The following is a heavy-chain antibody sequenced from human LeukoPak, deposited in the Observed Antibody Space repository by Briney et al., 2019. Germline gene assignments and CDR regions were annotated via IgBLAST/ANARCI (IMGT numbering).Heavy chain of an antibody. CDR3: ARGRRALIYCSSTSCYTGDWFDP. Sequence: ASVKASCKASGYTFTGYYMHWVRQAPGQGLEWMGWINPNSGGTNYAQKFQGRVTMTRDTSISTAYMELSRLRSDDTAVYYCARGRRALIYCSSTSCYTGDWFDPWGQGTLVTVSS. V-gene: IGHV1-2*02. D-gene: IGHD2-2*02. J-gene: IGHJ5*02. CDR2: INPNSGGT. CDR1: GYTFTGYY.